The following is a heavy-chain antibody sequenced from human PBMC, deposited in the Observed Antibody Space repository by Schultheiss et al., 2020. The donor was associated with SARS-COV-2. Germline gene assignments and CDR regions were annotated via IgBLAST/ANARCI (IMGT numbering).Heavy chain of an antibody. D-gene: IGHD5-18*01. CDR3: ARDRIQLWPRGGFDP. CDR1: RDSVISATYC. CDR2: IYYSGST. V-gene: IGHV4-61*01. J-gene: IGHJ5*02. Sequence: SETLSLTCAVSRDSVISATYCWSWIRQPPGKGLEWIGYIYYSGSTNYNPSLKSRVTMSVDTSKNQFSLKLSSVTAADTAVYYCARDRIQLWPRGGFDPWGQGTLVTVSS.